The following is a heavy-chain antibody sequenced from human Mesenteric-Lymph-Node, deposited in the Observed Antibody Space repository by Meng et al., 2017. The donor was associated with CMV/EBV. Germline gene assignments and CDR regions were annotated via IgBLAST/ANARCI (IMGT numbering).Heavy chain of an antibody. Sequence: SETLSPTCTVSGASVSSGDYYWSWIRQPPGKGLEWIGHISGTGITYYSPSLKSRVSISLDTSKNQFSLKLNSVTAADTAVYYCGRETRVLRFFEYLAYYWGQETLVTVSS. J-gene: IGHJ4*02. D-gene: IGHD3-3*01. CDR2: ISGTGIT. CDR1: GASVSSGDYY. CDR3: GRETRVLRFFEYLAYY. V-gene: IGHV4-30-4*01.